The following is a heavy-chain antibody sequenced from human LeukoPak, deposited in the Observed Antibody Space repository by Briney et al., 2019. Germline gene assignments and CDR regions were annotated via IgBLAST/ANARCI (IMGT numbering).Heavy chain of an antibody. V-gene: IGHV3-48*03. D-gene: IGHD2-21*01. Sequence: GSLRLSCAASGFTFSSYEMNWVRQAPGKGLEWVSYISSSGSTIYYADSVKGRFTISRDNAKNSLYLQMNSLRADDTAVYYCARYPGPVSWSSIAYDYWGQGTLVTVSS. CDR3: ARYPGPVSWSSIAYDY. CDR2: ISSSGSTI. J-gene: IGHJ4*02. CDR1: GFTFSSYE.